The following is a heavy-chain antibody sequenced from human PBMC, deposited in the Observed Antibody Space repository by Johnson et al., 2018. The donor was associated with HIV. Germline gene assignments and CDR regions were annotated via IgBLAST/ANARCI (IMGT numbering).Heavy chain of an antibody. Sequence: QMLLVESGGGVVQPGKSLRLSCAASGFIFSNYPMHLVRQAPGKGLEWVAVISKDGANNYHADSVKGRFTISRDNSKNTLYLQMNSLRGEDTAVYYCARDWEGSGTYGFYDEGFDIWGPGTMVTVSS. CDR1: GFIFSNYP. CDR3: ARDWEGSGTYGFYDEGFDI. D-gene: IGHD3-10*01. CDR2: ISKDGANN. V-gene: IGHV3-30*04. J-gene: IGHJ3*02.